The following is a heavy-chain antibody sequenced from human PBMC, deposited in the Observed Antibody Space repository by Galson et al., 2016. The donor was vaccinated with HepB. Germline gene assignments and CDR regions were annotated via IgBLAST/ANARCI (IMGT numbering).Heavy chain of an antibody. Sequence: WVRQAPGKGLEWLAVISYDGSDKYYADSVKGRFTISRDNSKNTLNLQMNSLRAEDTAVYYCAKETEDTAMFKLGYFQHWGQGTLVTVSS. CDR2: ISYDGSDK. V-gene: IGHV3-30*18. J-gene: IGHJ1*01. D-gene: IGHD5-18*01. CDR3: AKETEDTAMFKLGYFQH.